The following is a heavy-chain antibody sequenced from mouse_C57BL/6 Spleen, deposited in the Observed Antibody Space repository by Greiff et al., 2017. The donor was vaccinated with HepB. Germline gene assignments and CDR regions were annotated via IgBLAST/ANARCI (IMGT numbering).Heavy chain of an antibody. CDR3: ASWNGYDGY. Sequence: QVQLQQPGAELVRPGSSVKLSCKASGYTFTSYWMDWVKQRPGQGLEWIGNIYPSDSETHYNQKFKDKATLTVDKSSSTAYMQLSSLTSEDSAVYYCASWNGYDGYWGQGTTLTVSS. V-gene: IGHV1-61*01. CDR1: GYTFTSYW. J-gene: IGHJ2*01. D-gene: IGHD2-2*01. CDR2: IYPSDSET.